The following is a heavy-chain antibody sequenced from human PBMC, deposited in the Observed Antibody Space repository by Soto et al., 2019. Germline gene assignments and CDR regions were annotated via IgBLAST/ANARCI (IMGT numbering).Heavy chain of an antibody. J-gene: IGHJ6*02. CDR3: ARELRFLEWLSGDYYYYGMDV. CDR1: GGSISSSSYY. V-gene: IGHV4-39*01. D-gene: IGHD3-3*01. Sequence: PSESLSLTCTVSGGSISSSSYYWGWIRQPPGKGLEWIGSSYYSGSTYYNPSLKSRVTISVDTSKNQFSLKLSSVTAADTAVYYCARELRFLEWLSGDYYYYGMDVWGQGTTVTVSS. CDR2: SYYSGST.